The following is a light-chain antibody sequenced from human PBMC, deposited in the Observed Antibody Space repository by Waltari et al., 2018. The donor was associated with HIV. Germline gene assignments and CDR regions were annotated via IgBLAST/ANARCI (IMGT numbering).Light chain of an antibody. CDR3: QQYYSTPQT. CDR2: WAS. CDR1: QSVLYNSNNKNY. J-gene: IGKJ1*01. Sequence: DIVMTQSPDSLAVSLGERATINCKSSQSVLYNSNNKNYLAWYQQRPGQPPNLLIYWASTRESGVPDRFSGSGSGTDFTLTISSLQAEDVAVYYCQQYYSTPQTFGQGTRVEIK. V-gene: IGKV4-1*01.